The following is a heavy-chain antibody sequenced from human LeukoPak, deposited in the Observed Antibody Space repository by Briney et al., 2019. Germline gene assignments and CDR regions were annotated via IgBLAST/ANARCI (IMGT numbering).Heavy chain of an antibody. CDR3: ARGIPGYGDYVSYFDY. J-gene: IGHJ4*02. D-gene: IGHD4-17*01. CDR1: GYTFTSHA. CDR2: INGATGNT. Sequence: GASVKLSCKASGYTFTSHALHWVRQAPGESLEWMAWINGATGNTEYSQKFQARVTITRDTSTSTAYMELRSLRSDDTAVYYCARGIPGYGDYVSYFDYWGQGTLVTVSS. V-gene: IGHV1-3*01.